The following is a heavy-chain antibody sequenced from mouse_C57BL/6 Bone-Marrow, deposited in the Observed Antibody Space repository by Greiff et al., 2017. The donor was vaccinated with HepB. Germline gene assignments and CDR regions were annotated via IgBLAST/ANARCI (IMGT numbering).Heavy chain of an antibody. CDR3: ARDLYYPFAY. J-gene: IGHJ3*01. D-gene: IGHD2-1*01. CDR1: GFTFSDFY. Sequence: DVKLVESGGGLVQSGRSLRLSCATSGFTFSDFYMEWVRQAPGKGLEWIAASRNKANDYTTEYSASVKGRFIVSRDTSQSILYLQMNALRAEDTAIYYCARDLYYPFAYWGQGTLVTVSA. V-gene: IGHV7-1*01. CDR2: SRNKANDYTT.